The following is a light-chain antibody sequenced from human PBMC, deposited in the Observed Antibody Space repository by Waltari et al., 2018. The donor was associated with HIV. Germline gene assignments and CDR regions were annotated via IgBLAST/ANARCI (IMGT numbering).Light chain of an antibody. CDR3: SSYTTSNSHVV. CDR1: SSDVGECNY. V-gene: IGLV2-14*01. CDR2: EVS. Sequence: QSALTQPASVSGSLGQWITISCTGASSDVGECNYVSWYQHHPGKAPKVMIFEVSNRPSGVSDRFSGSKSGNTASLTISGVQPEDEADYYCSSYTTSNSHVVFGGGTKVTVL. J-gene: IGLJ2*01.